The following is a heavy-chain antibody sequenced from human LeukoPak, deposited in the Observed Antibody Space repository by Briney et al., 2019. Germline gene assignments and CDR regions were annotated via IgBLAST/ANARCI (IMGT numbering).Heavy chain of an antibody. CDR1: GFTFSTNL. J-gene: IGHJ3*01. Sequence: GGSLRLFCAASGFTFSTNLMTWVRQPPEKGLEWLAFMYRGGTGIHTADSVKGHFPITRDTKNALSLEMNSERFRHTSVFFCVKSRDPLQLLLPTYDVWGRGTMVTVSS. CDR2: MYRGGTGI. D-gene: IGHD1-7*01. V-gene: IGHV3-23*03. CDR3: VKSRDPLQLLLPTYDV.